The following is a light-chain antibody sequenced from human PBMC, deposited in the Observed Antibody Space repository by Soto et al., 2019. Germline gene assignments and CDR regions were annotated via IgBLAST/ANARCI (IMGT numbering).Light chain of an antibody. CDR2: STN. CDR1: SGSVSTSYY. J-gene: IGLJ1*01. Sequence: QAVVTQEPSFSVSPGGTVTLTCGLSSGSVSTSYYPSWYQQTPGQAPRTLIYSTNTRSSGVPDRFSGSILGNKAALTITGAQADDESDYYCVPYMGSGISVFGTGTKLTVL. CDR3: VPYMGSGISV. V-gene: IGLV8-61*01.